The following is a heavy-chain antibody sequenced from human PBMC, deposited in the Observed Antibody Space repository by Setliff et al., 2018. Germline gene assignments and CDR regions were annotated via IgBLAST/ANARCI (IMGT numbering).Heavy chain of an antibody. V-gene: IGHV4-4*07. CDR3: AREQWLDPPGYYYMDA. CDR1: GGPISSYY. CDR2: IYIGGSA. D-gene: IGHD6-19*01. J-gene: IGHJ6*03. Sequence: SETLSLTCTVSGGPISSYYWSWIRQPAGKGLEWIGHIYIGGSANYNPSLKSRVTMSIDTSKNQFSLKLNSVTAADMAVYYCAREQWLDPPGYYYMDAWAKGTTVTVSS.